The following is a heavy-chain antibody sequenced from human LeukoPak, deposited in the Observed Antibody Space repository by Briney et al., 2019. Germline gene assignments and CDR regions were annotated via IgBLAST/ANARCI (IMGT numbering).Heavy chain of an antibody. CDR2: VTYDGYYK. J-gene: IGHJ4*02. V-gene: IGHV3-30*03. D-gene: IGHD3-10*01. CDR3: ARDLSPVVRASPMGY. Sequence: GGSLRLSCAASGFTFTNYGMHWVRQAPGRGLEWVALVTYDGYYKYYSDSVKGRFTISSDTSKNTLYLQMNSLRAEDTAVYYCARDLSPVVRASPMGYWGQGTPVTVSS. CDR1: GFTFTNYG.